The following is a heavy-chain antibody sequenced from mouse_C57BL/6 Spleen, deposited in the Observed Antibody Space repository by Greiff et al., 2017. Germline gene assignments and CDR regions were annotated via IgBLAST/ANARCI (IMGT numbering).Heavy chain of an antibody. V-gene: IGHV2-2*01. CDR3: ARNWDDAMDY. D-gene: IGHD4-1*01. Sequence: QVQLKESGPGLVQPSQSLSITCTVSGFSLTSYGVHWVRQSPGKGLEWLGVIWRGGSTDYNAAFISRLSISKDNSKSQVFFKMNSLQADDTAIYYCARNWDDAMDYWGQGTSVTVSS. CDR2: IWRGGST. CDR1: GFSLTSYG. J-gene: IGHJ4*01.